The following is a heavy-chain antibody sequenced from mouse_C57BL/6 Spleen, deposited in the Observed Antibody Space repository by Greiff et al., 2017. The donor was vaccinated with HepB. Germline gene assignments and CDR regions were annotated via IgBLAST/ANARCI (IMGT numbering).Heavy chain of an antibody. CDR2: IYPGSGNT. D-gene: IGHD2-3*01. CDR1: GYTFTDYY. Sequence: VQLQESGAELVRPGASVKLSCKASGYTFTDYYINWVKQRPGQGLEWIARIYPGSGNTYYNEKFKGKATLTAEKSSSTAYMQLSSLTSEDSAVYFCARGAGYYAWFAYWGQGTLVTVSA. CDR3: ARGAGYYAWFAY. V-gene: IGHV1-76*01. J-gene: IGHJ3*01.